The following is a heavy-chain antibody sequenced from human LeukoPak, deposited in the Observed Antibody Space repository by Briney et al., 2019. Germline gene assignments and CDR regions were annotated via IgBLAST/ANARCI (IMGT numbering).Heavy chain of an antibody. CDR2: INPRGGST. V-gene: IGHV1-46*01. CDR1: GYTFTSYY. J-gene: IGHJ4*02. D-gene: IGHD2-2*01. CDR3: ACQRYCSSTSCPRVEPAALDY. Sequence: ASVKVSCKASGYTFTSYYMHWVRQAPGQGLEWMGIINPRGGSTSYAQKFQGRVTITADESTSTAYMELSSLRSEDTAVYYCACQRYCSSTSCPRVEPAALDYWGQGTLVTVSS.